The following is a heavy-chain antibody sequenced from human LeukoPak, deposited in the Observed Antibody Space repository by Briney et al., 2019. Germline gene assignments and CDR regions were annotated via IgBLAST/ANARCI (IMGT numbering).Heavy chain of an antibody. CDR1: GGSISSYY. Sequence: TLSLTCTVSGGSISSYYWSWIRQPPGKGLEWIGYIYYSGSTNYNPSLKSRVTISVDTSKDQFSLKLSSVTAADTAVYYCASPYYYGSGENWFDPWGQGTLVTVSS. D-gene: IGHD3-10*01. CDR3: ASPYYYGSGENWFDP. V-gene: IGHV4-59*01. CDR2: IYYSGST. J-gene: IGHJ5*02.